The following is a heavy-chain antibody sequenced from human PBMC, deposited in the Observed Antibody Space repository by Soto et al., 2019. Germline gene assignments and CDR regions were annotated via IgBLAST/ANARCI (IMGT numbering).Heavy chain of an antibody. D-gene: IGHD2-2*02. V-gene: IGHV5-10-1*01. CDR1: EDGFTSYW. CDR3: ARHQAEETAILDY. Sequence: PGDSLRLSDQCSEDGFTSYWISWVRQMPGKGLEWMGRIDPSDSYTNYSPSFQGHVTISADKSISTAYLQWSSLKASDTAMYYCARHQAEETAILDYWGQGTMVNV. CDR2: IDPSDSYT. J-gene: IGHJ4*02.